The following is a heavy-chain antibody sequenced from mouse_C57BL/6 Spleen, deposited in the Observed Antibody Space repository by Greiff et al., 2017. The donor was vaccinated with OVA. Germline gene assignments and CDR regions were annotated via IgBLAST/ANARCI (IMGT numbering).Heavy chain of an antibody. V-gene: IGHV1-26*01. CDR3: ARGGNYEGNYFDY. CDR2: INPNNGGT. J-gene: IGHJ2*01. CDR1: GYTFTDYY. Sequence: VQLQQSGPELVKPGASVKISCKASGYTFTDYYMNWVKQSHGKSLEWIGDINPNNGGTSYNQKFKGKATLTVDKSSSTAYMELRSLTSEDSAVYYCARGGNYEGNYFDYWGQGTTLTVSS. D-gene: IGHD2-1*01.